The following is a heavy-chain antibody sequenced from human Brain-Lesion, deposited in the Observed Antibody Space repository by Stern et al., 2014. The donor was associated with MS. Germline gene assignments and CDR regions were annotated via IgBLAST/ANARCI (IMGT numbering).Heavy chain of an antibody. CDR2: INPNTGGT. J-gene: IGHJ6*02. V-gene: IGHV1-2*02. D-gene: IGHD3-3*01. Sequence: QVQLVQSGAEVNKPGASVKVSCKTSGYIFTGYYIHWVRQAPGQGLEWMAWINPNTGGTKYAQKFQGRVTMSRDTSISTAYVELSSLTSDDTAVYYCARDQRGITIFGVVTDYYYLGMDVWGQGTTVTVSS. CDR1: GYIFTGYY. CDR3: ARDQRGITIFGVVTDYYYLGMDV.